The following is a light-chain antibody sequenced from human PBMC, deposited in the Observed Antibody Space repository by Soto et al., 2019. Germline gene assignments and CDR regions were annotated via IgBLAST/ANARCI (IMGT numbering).Light chain of an antibody. CDR1: QSVGSS. CDR3: QQYSNRYT. J-gene: IGKJ2*01. Sequence: EIVMTQSPATLSVSPGERATLSCRASQSVGSSLAWYQHKPGQAPMLLIYGASIRATGIPGRFSGSGSGTETTLTISSLQSEDFAAYYCQQYSNRYTFGQGTKLEIK. CDR2: GAS. V-gene: IGKV3D-15*01.